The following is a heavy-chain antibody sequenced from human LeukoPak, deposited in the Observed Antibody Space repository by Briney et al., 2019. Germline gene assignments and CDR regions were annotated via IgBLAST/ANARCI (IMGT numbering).Heavy chain of an antibody. J-gene: IGHJ4*02. V-gene: IGHV4-39*01. Sequence: SETLSLTCTVSGGSISSSSYYWGWIRQPPGKGLEWIGSIYYSGSTYYNPSLKSRVTISVDTSKNQFSLKLSSVTAADTAVYYCARAMDRDYVIINWGQGTLVTVSS. D-gene: IGHD4-17*01. CDR1: GGSISSSSYY. CDR3: ARAMDRDYVIIN. CDR2: IYYSGST.